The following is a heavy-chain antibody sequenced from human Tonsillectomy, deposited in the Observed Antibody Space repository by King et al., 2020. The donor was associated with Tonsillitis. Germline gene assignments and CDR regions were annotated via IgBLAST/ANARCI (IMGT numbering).Heavy chain of an antibody. CDR3: ARAVGDCWSGYYVFDY. V-gene: IGHV4-30-4*07. J-gene: IGHJ4*02. CDR2: IYYSGST. Sequence: LQLQEAGPGRVKPSQTLSLTFAVSGVSISSGVYSWSWIRQPPGKGLEWFGYIYYSGSTYYNPSLKSRLTISVDTSKNQFSLKLSSVTAADTAVYYCARAVGDCWSGYYVFDYWGQGTLVTVSS. D-gene: IGHD3-3*01. CDR1: GVSISSGVYS.